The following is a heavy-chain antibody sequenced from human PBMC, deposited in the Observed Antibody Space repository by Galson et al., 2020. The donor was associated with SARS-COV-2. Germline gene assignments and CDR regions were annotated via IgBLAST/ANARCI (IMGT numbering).Heavy chain of an antibody. Sequence: TGGSLRLSCAASGFTVSSNYMSWVRQAPGKGLEWVSVIYSGGSTYYADSVKGRFTISRDNSKNTLYLQMNSLSAEDTAVYYCARDLDVRGGMDVWGQGTTVTVSS. D-gene: IGHD3-10*01. CDR3: ARDLDVRGGMDV. J-gene: IGHJ6*02. V-gene: IGHV3-66*01. CDR2: IYSGGST. CDR1: GFTVSSNY.